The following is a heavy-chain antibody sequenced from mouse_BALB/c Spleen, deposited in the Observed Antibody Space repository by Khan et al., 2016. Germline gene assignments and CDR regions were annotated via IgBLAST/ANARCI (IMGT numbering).Heavy chain of an antibody. D-gene: IGHD1-1*01. CDR2: INTHTGEP. J-gene: IGHJ3*01. Sequence: QIQLVQSGPELKKPGETVKISCKASGYTFTNYGMNWVKQAPGKGLKWMGWINTHTGEPTYAEEFKGRFAFSLEHSASTAYLQINNLKNEDTATYFCAEDYYGSNWFAYWGQGTLVTVSA. CDR3: AEDYYGSNWFAY. CDR1: GYTFTNYG. V-gene: IGHV9-3*02.